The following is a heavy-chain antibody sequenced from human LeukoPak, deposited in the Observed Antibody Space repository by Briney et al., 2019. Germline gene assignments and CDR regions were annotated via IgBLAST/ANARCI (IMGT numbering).Heavy chain of an antibody. D-gene: IGHD5-12*01. CDR3: ARIEPGGYSGW. Sequence: PSETLSLTCSLSGGSISSSSYYWGWIRQPPGKGLEWIGSIYYSGSTYYNPFLKSRVTISVDTSKNQFSLKLSSVTAADTAVYYCARIEPGGYSGWWGQGTLVTVSS. V-gene: IGHV4-39*01. CDR1: GGSISSSSYY. J-gene: IGHJ4*02. CDR2: IYYSGST.